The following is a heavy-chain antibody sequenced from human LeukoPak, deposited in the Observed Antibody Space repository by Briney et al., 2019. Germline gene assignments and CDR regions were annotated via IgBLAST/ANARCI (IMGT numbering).Heavy chain of an antibody. J-gene: IGHJ3*02. CDR3: AKDRESSSGYYYPPVVFDI. D-gene: IGHD3-22*01. CDR1: GFIFSTYG. V-gene: IGHV3-23*01. CDR2: ISGSGGST. Sequence: PGGSLRLSCAASGFIFSTYGMSWVRQAPGKGLEWVSAISGSGGSTYYADSVEGRLTISRDNSKNTLYLQMNSLRAEDTAVYYCAKDRESSSGYYYPPVVFDIWGQGTMVTVSS.